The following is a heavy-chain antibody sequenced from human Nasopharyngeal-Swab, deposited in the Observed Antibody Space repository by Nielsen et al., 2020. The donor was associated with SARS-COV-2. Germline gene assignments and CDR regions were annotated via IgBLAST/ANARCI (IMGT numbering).Heavy chain of an antibody. Sequence: GESLKISCAASGFTFSSYDMHWVRHATGKGLEWVSAIGTAGDTYYPGSVKGRFTISRENAKNSLYLQMNSLRAEDTAVYYCARENYDFWSGYLDYYYYYGMDVWGQGTTVTVSS. D-gene: IGHD3-3*01. CDR2: IGTAGDT. V-gene: IGHV3-13*04. J-gene: IGHJ6*02. CDR1: GFTFSSYD. CDR3: ARENYDFWSGYLDYYYYYGMDV.